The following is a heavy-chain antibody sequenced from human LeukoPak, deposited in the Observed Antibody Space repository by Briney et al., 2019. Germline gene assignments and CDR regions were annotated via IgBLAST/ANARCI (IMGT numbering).Heavy chain of an antibody. CDR2: ISSSGSTI. CDR3: ASLGYCSGGSCYARRDY. CDR1: GFTFSDYY. V-gene: IGHV3-11*01. Sequence: PGGSLRLSCAASGFTFSDYYMSWIRQAPGKGLEWVSYISSSGSTIYYADSVKSRFTISRDNAKNSLYLQMNSLRAEDTALYYCASLGYCSGGSCYARRDYWGQGTLVTVSS. J-gene: IGHJ4*02. D-gene: IGHD2-15*01.